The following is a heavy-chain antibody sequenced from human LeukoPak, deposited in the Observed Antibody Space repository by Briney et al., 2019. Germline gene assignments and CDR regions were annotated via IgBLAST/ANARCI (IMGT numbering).Heavy chain of an antibody. Sequence: GGSLRLSCAASGFTVSSNYMSWVRQAPGKGLEWVSVIYSGGSTYYADSVKGRFTISRDNSKNTLYLQMNSLRAEDTATYYCARETYYYGMDVWGQGTTVTVSS. CDR3: ARETYYYGMDV. CDR1: GFTVSSNY. CDR2: IYSGGST. J-gene: IGHJ6*02. V-gene: IGHV3-53*01.